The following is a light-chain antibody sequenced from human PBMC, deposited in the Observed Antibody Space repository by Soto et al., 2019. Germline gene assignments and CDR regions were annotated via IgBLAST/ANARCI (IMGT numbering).Light chain of an antibody. CDR1: SSDVGGYNY. CDR2: EVT. J-gene: IGLJ2*01. CDR3: SSHGGINNVL. V-gene: IGLV2-8*01. Sequence: QSALTQPPSASGSPGQSVTISCSGTSSDVGGYNYVSWYQQHPGKAPKLMIYEVTQRPSGVPDRFSGSKSGNTASLTVSGLRAEDEGDYYCSSHGGINNVLFGGGTKLTVL.